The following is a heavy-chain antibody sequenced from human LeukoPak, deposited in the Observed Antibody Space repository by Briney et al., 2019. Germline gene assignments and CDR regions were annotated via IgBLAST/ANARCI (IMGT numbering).Heavy chain of an antibody. V-gene: IGHV3-11*01. CDR2: ISSSGRSI. CDR3: ARAFKVPSWYFDL. CDR1: GFTFSDYY. J-gene: IGHJ2*01. Sequence: GGSLRLSCAASGFTFSDYYMSWIRQAPGKGLDWVSYISSSGRSIYYTDSVKGRFTISRDNAKNSVYLQMNSLRAEDTAVYYCARAFKVPSWYFDLWGRGTLVTVSS.